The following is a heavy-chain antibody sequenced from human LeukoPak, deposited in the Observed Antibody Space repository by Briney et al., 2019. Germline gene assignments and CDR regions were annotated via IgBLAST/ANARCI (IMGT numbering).Heavy chain of an antibody. V-gene: IGHV3-23*01. Sequence: PGGSLRLFCAVSVFTFSSYAMSGVPHAPGKGLVCVSAISGSGGSKYYADSVKGRFTISRDNSKNTLYLQMNSLRAEDTAVYYCAKVHYTAGYYFDYWGQGTLVTVSS. CDR3: AKVHYTAGYYFDY. D-gene: IGHD5-18*01. CDR1: VFTFSSYA. CDR2: ISGSGGSK. J-gene: IGHJ4*02.